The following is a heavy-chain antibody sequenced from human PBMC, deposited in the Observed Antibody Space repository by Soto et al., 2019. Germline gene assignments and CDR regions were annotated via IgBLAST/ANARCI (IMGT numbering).Heavy chain of an antibody. J-gene: IGHJ5*02. CDR2: IRSKAYGGTT. D-gene: IGHD3-10*01. V-gene: IGHV3-49*03. CDR3: TRDRMVRGVIHPFDP. Sequence: GGSLRLSCTASGFTFGDYAMSWFRQAPGKGLEWVGFIRSKAYGGTTEYAASVKGRFTISRDDSKSIAYLQMNSLKTEDTAVYYCTRDRMVRGVIHPFDPWGQGTLVTVSS. CDR1: GFTFGDYA.